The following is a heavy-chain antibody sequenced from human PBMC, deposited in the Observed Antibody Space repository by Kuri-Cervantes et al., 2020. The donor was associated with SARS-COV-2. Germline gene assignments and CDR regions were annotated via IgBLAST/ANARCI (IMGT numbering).Heavy chain of an antibody. Sequence: ASVKVSCKVSGYTLTELSMHWVRQAPGKGLEWMGGFDPEDGETIYAQKFQGRVTMTEDTSTDTAYMELSSLRSEDTAVYFCATDQAFDSLGYFFDDWGQGTLVTVSS. CDR2: FDPEDGET. D-gene: IGHD3-22*01. J-gene: IGHJ4*02. CDR1: GYTLTELS. CDR3: ATDQAFDSLGYFFDD. V-gene: IGHV1-24*01.